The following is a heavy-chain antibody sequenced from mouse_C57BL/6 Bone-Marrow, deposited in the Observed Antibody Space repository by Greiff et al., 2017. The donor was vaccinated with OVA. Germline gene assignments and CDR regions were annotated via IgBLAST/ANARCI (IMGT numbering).Heavy chain of an antibody. CDR1: GYTFTSYT. CDR2: IEPTNDYT. J-gene: IGHJ2*01. V-gene: IGHV1-4*01. Sequence: QVHVKQSGAELARPGASVKMSCKASGYTFTSYTIHWVKQRPGQGLEWIGYIEPTNDYTNYNQKFKGKATLTADKSSSTAYMQLSSLQSEDSAVYYCTRENYMDYWGQGTTLTVSS. CDR3: TRENYMDY.